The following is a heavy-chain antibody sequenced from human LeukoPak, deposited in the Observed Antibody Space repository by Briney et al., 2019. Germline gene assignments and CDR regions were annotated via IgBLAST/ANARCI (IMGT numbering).Heavy chain of an antibody. Sequence: GGSLRLSCAASGFTFNNYGMHWVRQAPGKGLEWVAFIRYDGSNEYYPDSVKGRFTISRDNSKNSLHLQMNSLSSEDTAVYYCAKDGGSVAGSFDYWGQGTLVTVSS. D-gene: IGHD6-19*01. CDR3: AKDGGSVAGSFDY. CDR2: IRYDGSNE. V-gene: IGHV3-30*02. J-gene: IGHJ4*02. CDR1: GFTFNNYG.